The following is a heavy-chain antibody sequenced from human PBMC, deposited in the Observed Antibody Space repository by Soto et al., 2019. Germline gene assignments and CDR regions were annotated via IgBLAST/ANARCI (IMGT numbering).Heavy chain of an antibody. CDR1: GGTFSSYT. CDR2: IIPILGIA. V-gene: IGHV1-69*02. J-gene: IGHJ5*02. D-gene: IGHD2-15*01. Sequence: VQLVQSGAEVKKPGSSVKVSCKASGGTFSSYTISWVRQAPGQGLEWMGRIIPILGIANYAQKFQGRVTITADKSTSTAYMELSSLRSEDTAVYYCARGPVVVAANWFDPWGQGTLVTVSS. CDR3: ARGPVVVAANWFDP.